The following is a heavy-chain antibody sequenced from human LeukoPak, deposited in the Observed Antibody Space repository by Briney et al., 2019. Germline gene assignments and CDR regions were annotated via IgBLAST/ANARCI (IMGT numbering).Heavy chain of an antibody. CDR1: GGSISSGGYY. J-gene: IGHJ4*02. CDR2: IYHSGST. V-gene: IGHV4-30-2*01. Sequence: SQTLSLTCTVSGGSISSGGYYWSWIRQPPGKGLEWIGYIYHSGSTYYNPSLKSRVTISVDRSKNQFSLKLSSVTAADTAVYYCARDSLVVPAAIGSFDYWGQGTLVTVSS. CDR3: ARDSLVVPAAIGSFDY. D-gene: IGHD2-2*01.